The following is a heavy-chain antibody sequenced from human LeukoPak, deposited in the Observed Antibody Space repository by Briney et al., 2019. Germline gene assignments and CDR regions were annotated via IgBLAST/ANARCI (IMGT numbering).Heavy chain of an antibody. V-gene: IGHV3-21*04. CDR1: GFTFSSYS. J-gene: IGHJ6*02. Sequence: GGSLRLSCAASGFTFSSYSMSWVRQAPGKGLEWVSSISDSSFYIYYADSVEGRFTISRDNSKNTLYLQMNSLRAEDTAVYYCARGLREYYYGMDVWGQGTTVTVSS. CDR3: ARGLREYYYGMDV. CDR2: ISDSSFYI.